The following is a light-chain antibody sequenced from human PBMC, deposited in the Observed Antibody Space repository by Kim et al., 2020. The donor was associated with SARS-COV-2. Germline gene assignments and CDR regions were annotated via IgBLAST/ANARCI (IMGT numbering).Light chain of an antibody. CDR2: TAS. Sequence: DIQMTQSPSTLSASVGDRVTITCRASESINSRLAWYQQKPGKAPKLLIYTASNLESGVSSRFSGSGSGTEFSLTISSLQPDDFATYYCQQYNFYYTFGHGTKLEI. V-gene: IGKV1-5*03. CDR3: QQYNFYYT. CDR1: ESINSR. J-gene: IGKJ2*01.